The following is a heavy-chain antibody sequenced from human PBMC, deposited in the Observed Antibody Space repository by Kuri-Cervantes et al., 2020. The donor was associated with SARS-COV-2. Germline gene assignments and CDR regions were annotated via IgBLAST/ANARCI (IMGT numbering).Heavy chain of an antibody. J-gene: IGHJ5*02. CDR3: ARVDIGFDSGKYYNFVGWFDP. V-gene: IGHV1-69*13. CDR2: IIPIFGTA. CDR1: GGTFISYA. Sequence: SVKVSCKASGGTFISYAISWVRQAPGQGLEWMGGIIPIFGTANYTQKFQGRVTITADESTSTAYMELTSLRLEDTATYYCARVDIGFDSGKYYNFVGWFDPWGQGTLVTVSS. D-gene: IGHD3-10*01.